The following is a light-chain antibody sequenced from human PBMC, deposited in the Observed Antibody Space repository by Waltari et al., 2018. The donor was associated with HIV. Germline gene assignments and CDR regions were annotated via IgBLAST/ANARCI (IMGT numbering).Light chain of an antibody. CDR3: QSYDSNLKVI. J-gene: IGLJ2*01. CDR2: GNS. Sequence: QSVLTQPPSVSGAPGQRVTISCTGSTSNIGAPYDVHWYQQFPKKAPRLLISGNSNRPSGVPDRFSGSKSGTSASLAISGLQAEDEADYYCQSYDSNLKVIFGGGTKVTVL. V-gene: IGLV1-40*01. CDR1: TSNIGAPYD.